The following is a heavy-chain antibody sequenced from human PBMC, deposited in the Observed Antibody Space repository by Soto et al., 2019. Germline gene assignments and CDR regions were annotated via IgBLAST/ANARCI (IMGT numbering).Heavy chain of an antibody. J-gene: IGHJ6*03. Sequence: TSYWIGWVRQMPGKGLEWMGIIYPGDSDTRYSPSFQGQVTISADKSISTAYLQWSSLKASDTAMYYCARGGDYRRAYYYYYYMDVWGKGTTVTVSS. V-gene: IGHV5-51*01. D-gene: IGHD4-17*01. CDR1: TSYW. CDR3: ARGGDYRRAYYYYYYMDV. CDR2: IYPGDSDT.